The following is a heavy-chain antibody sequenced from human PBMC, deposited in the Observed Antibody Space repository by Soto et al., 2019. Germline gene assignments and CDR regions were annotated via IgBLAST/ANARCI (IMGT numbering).Heavy chain of an antibody. V-gene: IGHV6-1*01. CDR2: TYYRSKWYN. Sequence: PSQTLSLTCAISGDSVSSNSAAWNWIRQSPSRGLEWLGRTYYRSKWYNDYAVSVKSRITINPDTSKNQFSLQLNSVTPEDTAVYYCFGVALERYGGYDLQEYYYYGMDVWGQGTTVTVSS. CDR3: FGVALERYGGYDLQEYYYYGMDV. CDR1: GDSVSSNSAA. D-gene: IGHD5-12*01. J-gene: IGHJ6*02.